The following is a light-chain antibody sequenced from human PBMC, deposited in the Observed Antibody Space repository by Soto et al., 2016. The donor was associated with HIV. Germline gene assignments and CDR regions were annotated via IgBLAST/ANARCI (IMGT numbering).Light chain of an antibody. CDR2: DDS. CDR3: QVWDRSSDHPNWV. J-gene: IGLJ3*02. CDR1: NIGSKS. Sequence: SYELTQPPSVSVAPGKTARITCGGNNIGSKSVHWYQQKPGRAPVLVVYDDSDRPSGIPERFSGSNSGNTATLTISRVEAGDEADYYCQVWDRSSDHPNWVFGEGDQADHP. V-gene: IGLV3-21*03.